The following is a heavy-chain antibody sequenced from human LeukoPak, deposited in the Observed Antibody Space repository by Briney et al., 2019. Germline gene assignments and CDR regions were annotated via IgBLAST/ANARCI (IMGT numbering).Heavy chain of an antibody. CDR1: GFTFIYAW. D-gene: IGHD1-7*01. CDR2: TVSEIDGGTT. CDR3: TTDEDWNYARKDV. J-gene: IGHJ6*02. V-gene: IGHV3-15*04. Sequence: GGSLRLSCAASGFTFIYAWMSWVRQVPGKGLEWVGQTVSEIDGGTTDYAAPVKGRFTISRDDSKSTLYLQMNSLKIEDTAVYYCTTDEDWNYARKDVWGQGATVIVSS.